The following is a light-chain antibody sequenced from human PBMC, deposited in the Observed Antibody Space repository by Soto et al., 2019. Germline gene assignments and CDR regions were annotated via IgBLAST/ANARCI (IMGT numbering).Light chain of an antibody. CDR3: QQYNNWPLRT. CDR1: QSVSTK. V-gene: IGKV3-15*01. J-gene: IGKJ1*01. Sequence: EIVVTQSPATLSVSPGDRPTLSCRASQSVSTKLAWYKKKPGQAPRLLIYDASTRATGIPARFSGSGSGTEFSLTILSLQSEDFAVYYCQQYNNWPLRTFGPGTKVDIK. CDR2: DAS.